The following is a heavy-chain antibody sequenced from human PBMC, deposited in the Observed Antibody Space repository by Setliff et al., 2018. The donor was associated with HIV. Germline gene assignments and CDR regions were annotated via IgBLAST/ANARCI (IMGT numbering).Heavy chain of an antibody. CDR2: IYHSGIT. CDR1: GGSFSGYY. J-gene: IGHJ4*02. V-gene: IGHV4-34*09. Sequence: PSETLSLTCAVDGGSFSGYYWTWIRQHPGKGLEWIGYIYHSGITYYNPSLKSRVTISLDTSKNQFSLKLSSVTAADTAVYYCARESELRRIDSWGQGTLVTVSS. CDR3: ARESELRRIDS. D-gene: IGHD1-1*01.